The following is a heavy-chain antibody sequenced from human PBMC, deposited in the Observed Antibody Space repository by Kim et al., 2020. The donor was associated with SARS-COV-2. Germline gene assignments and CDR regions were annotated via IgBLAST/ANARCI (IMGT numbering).Heavy chain of an antibody. Sequence: SETLSLTCTVSGGSISSGGYYWSWIRQHPGKGLEWIGYIYYSGSTYYNPSLKSRVTISVDTSKNQFSLKLSSVTAADTAVYYCARDRADIVVVPAAAAVRWGKKQTDDYGMDVWGQGTTVTVSS. CDR3: ARDRADIVVVPAAAAVRWGKKQTDDYGMDV. CDR1: GGSISSGGYY. J-gene: IGHJ6*02. V-gene: IGHV4-31*03. CDR2: IYYSGST. D-gene: IGHD2-2*01.